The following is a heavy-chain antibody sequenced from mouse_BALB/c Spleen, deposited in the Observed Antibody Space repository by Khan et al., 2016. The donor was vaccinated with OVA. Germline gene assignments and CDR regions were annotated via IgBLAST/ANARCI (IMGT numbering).Heavy chain of an antibody. V-gene: IGHV3-2*02. CDR1: GYSITSDYA. CDR3: TRDVSRYNYAMDY. Sequence: EVQLQESGPGLVKPSQSLSLTCTVTGYSITSDYAWNWIRQFPGNKLEWMAYISYSGSTNYNPSLQSRISITRDQSKNQLFLQLNSVTTEDTTTYSCTRDVSRYNYAMDYWGQGTSVTVSS. CDR2: ISYSGST. D-gene: IGHD1-1*01. J-gene: IGHJ4*01.